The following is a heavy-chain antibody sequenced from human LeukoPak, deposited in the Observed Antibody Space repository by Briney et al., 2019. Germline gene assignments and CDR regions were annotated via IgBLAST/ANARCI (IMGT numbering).Heavy chain of an antibody. D-gene: IGHD1-26*01. CDR1: AFTFSDYS. CDR3: ARDRLTSGSYFFDY. Sequence: GGSLKLSCAASAFTFSDYSMNWVRQAPGKGLEWISYISGRSSTIYYADSVRGRFTISRDNAKNSMYLQMNSLRAEDTAVYYCARDRLTSGSYFFDYWGQGTLVTVSS. V-gene: IGHV3-48*01. J-gene: IGHJ4*02. CDR2: ISGRSSTI.